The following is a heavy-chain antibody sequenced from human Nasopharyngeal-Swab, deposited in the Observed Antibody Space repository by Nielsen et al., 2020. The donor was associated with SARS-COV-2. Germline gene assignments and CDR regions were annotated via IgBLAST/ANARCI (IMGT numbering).Heavy chain of an antibody. CDR1: GFTFNNFE. Sequence: GGSLRLSCAAAGFTFNNFELTWVRQAPGKGLEWLSSISTSGTTVYYADSVKGRFTISRDDAKNSLYLQMNSLRVEDTAVYYCASGDSSGYYSDYWGQGTLVTVSS. CDR2: ISTSGTTV. D-gene: IGHD3-22*01. CDR3: ASGDSSGYYSDY. J-gene: IGHJ4*02. V-gene: IGHV3-48*03.